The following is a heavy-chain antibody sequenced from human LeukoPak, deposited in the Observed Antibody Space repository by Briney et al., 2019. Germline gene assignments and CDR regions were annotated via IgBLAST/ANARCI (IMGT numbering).Heavy chain of an antibody. CDR1: GGSTSSYY. J-gene: IGHJ6*02. CDR2: IYYSGST. Sequence: SETLSLTCTVSGGSTSSYYWSWIRQPPGKGLEWIGYIYYSGSTNYNPSLKSRVTISVDTSKNQFSLKLSSVTAADTAVYYCARDALVAATGSDYYYYGMDVWGQGTTVTVSS. D-gene: IGHD6-13*01. CDR3: ARDALVAATGSDYYYYGMDV. V-gene: IGHV4-59*01.